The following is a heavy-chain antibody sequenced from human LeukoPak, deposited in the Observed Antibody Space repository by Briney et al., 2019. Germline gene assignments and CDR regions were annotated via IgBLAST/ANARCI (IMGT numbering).Heavy chain of an antibody. CDR1: GGSFSGYY. CDR2: IYYSGST. V-gene: IGHV4-34*01. D-gene: IGHD3-22*01. J-gene: IGHJ4*02. CDR3: ARYHSEGYYYDSSGYYAGHYFDY. Sequence: SETLSLTCAVYGGSFSGYYWSWVRQPPGKGLEWIGSIYYSGSTYYNPSLKSRVTISVDTSKNQFSLKLSSVTAADTAVYYCARYHSEGYYYDSSGYYAGHYFDYWGQGTLVTVSS.